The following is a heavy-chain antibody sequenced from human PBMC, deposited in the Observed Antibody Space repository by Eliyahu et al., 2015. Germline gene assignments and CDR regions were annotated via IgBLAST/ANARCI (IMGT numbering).Heavy chain of an antibody. CDR2: INMYGSDT. CDR1: GFTIGSHW. Sequence: EAQLVESGGGIVQPGGSLRLSCAASGFTIGSHWMHWVRQSPGKGLVWVSRINMYGSDTSYADSVKGRFSISRDNAENTLYLQMNSLRVEDTAVYYCLRGNDGYGNFDSWGQGTLVTVSS. V-gene: IGHV3-74*01. D-gene: IGHD5-12*01. J-gene: IGHJ4*02. CDR3: LRGNDGYGNFDS.